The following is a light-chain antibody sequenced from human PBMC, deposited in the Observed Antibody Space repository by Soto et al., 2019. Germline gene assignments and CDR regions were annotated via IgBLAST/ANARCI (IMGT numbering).Light chain of an antibody. J-gene: IGLJ1*01. CDR1: SSDVGGYNY. Sequence: QSVLTQPASVSXSPGQSTTISCTGTSSDVGGYNYVSWYQHHPGKAPKLMIYDVSNRPSGVSNRFSGSKSGNTASLTISGLQPEDEADYYCSSYTTSNTRQIVFGTGTKVTVL. CDR3: SSYTTSNTRQIV. V-gene: IGLV2-14*03. CDR2: DVS.